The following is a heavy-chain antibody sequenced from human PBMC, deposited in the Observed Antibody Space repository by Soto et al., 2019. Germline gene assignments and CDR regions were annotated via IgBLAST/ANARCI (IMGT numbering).Heavy chain of an antibody. CDR1: GFTFSSYA. Sequence: GGSLRLSCAASGFTFSSYAMSWVRQAPGKGLEWVSAISGSGGSTYYADSVKGRFTISRDNSKNTLYLQMNSLGAEDTAVYYCARKKGIAAAGTFDYWGQGTLVIVSS. D-gene: IGHD6-13*01. V-gene: IGHV3-23*01. CDR2: ISGSGGST. CDR3: ARKKGIAAAGTFDY. J-gene: IGHJ4*02.